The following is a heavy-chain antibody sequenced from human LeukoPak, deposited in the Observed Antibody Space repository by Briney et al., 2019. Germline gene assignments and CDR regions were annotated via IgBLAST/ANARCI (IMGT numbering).Heavy chain of an antibody. CDR2: INHSGST. CDR1: GGSFSGYY. Sequence: KPSETLSLTCAVYGGSFSGYYWSWIRHPPGKGLECIGEINHSGSTKYNPSLKSRVTISVDTPKNQFSLKLSSVTAADTAVYYCARGPGSNDHYYYSYGMDVWGQGTTVTVSS. D-gene: IGHD3-16*01. J-gene: IGHJ6*02. CDR3: ARGPGSNDHYYYSYGMDV. V-gene: IGHV4-34*01.